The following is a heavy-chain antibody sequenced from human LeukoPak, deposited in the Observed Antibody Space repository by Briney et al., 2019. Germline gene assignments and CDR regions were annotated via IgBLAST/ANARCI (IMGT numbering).Heavy chain of an antibody. CDR2: INSDGNSI. Sequence: GGYLILYCTGSGFTFSHYWMHWVRQAPGTGLVWVSRINSDGNSIIYADSVKGRFTVSRDNAKTTHYLQMNSLRAEDRAVYYCVRAVITVGGVLGNWGQGTLVTVSS. V-gene: IGHV3-74*01. CDR3: VRAVITVGGVLGN. D-gene: IGHD3-16*01. J-gene: IGHJ4*02. CDR1: GFTFSHYW.